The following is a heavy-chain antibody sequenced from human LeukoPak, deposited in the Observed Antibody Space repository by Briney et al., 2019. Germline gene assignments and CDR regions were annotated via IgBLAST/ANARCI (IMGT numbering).Heavy chain of an antibody. CDR3: ARDRKYCSSSGCYSMFYYYGMDV. D-gene: IGHD2-2*01. J-gene: IGHJ6*04. Sequence: LPGGSLRLSCAASGFVFNSYGMHWVRQAPGKGLERVAVIWSDGSNTYYADSVKGRFTISRDNSKNTLSLQMNSPRAEDTAVYYCARDRKYCSSSGCYSMFYYYGMDVWGKGTTVTVSS. CDR2: IWSDGSNT. V-gene: IGHV3-33*01. CDR1: GFVFNSYG.